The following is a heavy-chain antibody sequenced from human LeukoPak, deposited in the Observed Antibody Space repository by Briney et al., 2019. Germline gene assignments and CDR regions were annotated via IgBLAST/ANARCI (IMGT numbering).Heavy chain of an antibody. V-gene: IGHV3-30*04. CDR1: RFTFNTYA. CDR2: KSYHGSHK. CDR3: ARGRGLSSRQYSHDRFDY. D-gene: IGHD2-2*01. Sequence: PGGSLRLSCAASRFTFNTYAMHWVRQAPGKGLEWVPVKSYHGSHKFYTDSVKGRFTISRDNSKNTLYLQMNSLRAEDTAVYYCARGRGLSSRQYSHDRFDYWGQGTLVTVSS. J-gene: IGHJ4*02.